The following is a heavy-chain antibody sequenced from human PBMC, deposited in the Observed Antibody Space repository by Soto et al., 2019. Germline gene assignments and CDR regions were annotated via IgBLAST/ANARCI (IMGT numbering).Heavy chain of an antibody. CDR2: IWYDGSNK. Sequence: TGGSLRLSCAASGFTFSSYGMHWVRQAPGKGLEWVAVIWYDGSNKYYADSVKGRFTISRDNSKNTLYLQMNSLRAEDTAVYYCARDLFYYDSSGYYSPYGMDVWGQGTTVTVS. CDR1: GFTFSSYG. V-gene: IGHV3-33*01. D-gene: IGHD3-22*01. J-gene: IGHJ6*02. CDR3: ARDLFYYDSSGYYSPYGMDV.